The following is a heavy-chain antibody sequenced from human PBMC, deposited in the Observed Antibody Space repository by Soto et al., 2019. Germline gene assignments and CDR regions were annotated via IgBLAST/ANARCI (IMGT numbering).Heavy chain of an antibody. D-gene: IGHD2-2*01. CDR3: ARLGVPAAIARYYYYGMDV. V-gene: IGHV4-59*12. Sequence: PSETLSLTCTVSGDSISSYYWSWIRQPPGKGLEWIGYIHYSGSTNYNPSLKSRVTISVDTSKNQFPLKLSSVTAADTAVYYCARLGVPAAIARYYYYGMDVWGQGTTVTVSS. J-gene: IGHJ6*02. CDR1: GDSISSYY. CDR2: IHYSGST.